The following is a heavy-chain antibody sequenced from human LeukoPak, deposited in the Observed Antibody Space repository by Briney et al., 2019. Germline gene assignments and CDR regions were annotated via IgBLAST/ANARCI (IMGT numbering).Heavy chain of an antibody. V-gene: IGHV4-34*01. CDR3: ARVSSSWYGWDY. J-gene: IGHJ4*02. D-gene: IGHD6-13*01. CDR2: INHSGST. CDR1: GGSFSGYY. Sequence: SETLSLTCAVYGGSFSGYYWSWIRQPPGKGLEWIGEINHSGSTNYNPSLKSRVTISVDTSKNQFSLKLGSVTAADTAVYYCARVSSSWYGWDYWGQGTLVTVSS.